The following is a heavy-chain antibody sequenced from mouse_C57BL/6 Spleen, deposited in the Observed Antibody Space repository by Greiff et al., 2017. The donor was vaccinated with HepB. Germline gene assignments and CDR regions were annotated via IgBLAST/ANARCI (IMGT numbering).Heavy chain of an antibody. J-gene: IGHJ4*01. D-gene: IGHD2-2*01. CDR3: AREMVTTTDYYAMDY. CDR1: GYTFTSYG. Sequence: QVHVKQSGAELARPGASVKLSCKASGYTFTSYGISWVKQRTGQGLEWIGEIYPRSGNTYYNEKFKGKATLTADKSSSTAYMELRSLTSEDSAVYFCAREMVTTTDYYAMDYWGQGTSVTVSS. CDR2: IYPRSGNT. V-gene: IGHV1-81*01.